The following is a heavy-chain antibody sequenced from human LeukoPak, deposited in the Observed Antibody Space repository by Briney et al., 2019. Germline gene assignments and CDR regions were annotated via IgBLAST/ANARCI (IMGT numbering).Heavy chain of an antibody. CDR2: INHSGST. J-gene: IGHJ6*02. V-gene: IGHV4-34*01. CDR1: GGSFSGYY. CDR3: ARPGHNYYYCGMDV. Sequence: SETLSLTCAVYGGSFSGYYWSWIRQPPGKGLEWIGEINHSGSTNYNPSLKSRVTISVDTSKNQFSLKLSSVTAADTAVYYCARPGHNYYYCGMDVWGQGTTVTVSS.